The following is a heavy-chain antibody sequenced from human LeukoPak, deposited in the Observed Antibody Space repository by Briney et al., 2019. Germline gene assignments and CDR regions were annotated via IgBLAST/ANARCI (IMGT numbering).Heavy chain of an antibody. CDR2: IYHTGTT. J-gene: IGHJ5*02. D-gene: IGHD3-10*01. CDR3: ARRNVPGGGNWFDP. CDR1: GDSITNARSY. Sequence: SETLSLTCTVSGDSITNARSYWGWIRQPPGKGLEWIGAIYHTGTTYYKSSLKSRAAISLDVSKNHFSLRLNSVTAADTAIYFCARRNVPGGGNWFDPWGQGTLVVVSS. V-gene: IGHV4-39*02.